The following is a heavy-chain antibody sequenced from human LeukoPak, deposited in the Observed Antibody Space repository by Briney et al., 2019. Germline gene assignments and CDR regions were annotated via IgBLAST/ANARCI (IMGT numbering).Heavy chain of an antibody. CDR2: IGGRDGST. CDR1: GFTFSSYG. Sequence: GGSLRLSCAASGFTFSSYGMSWVRQAPGKGLEWVSAIGGRDGSTYYADSVKGRFTISRDNSKNTLYLQMNSLRAEDTAVYYCAKDTLELWFGELSYFDYWGQGTLVTVSS. D-gene: IGHD3-10*01. V-gene: IGHV3-23*01. J-gene: IGHJ4*02. CDR3: AKDTLELWFGELSYFDY.